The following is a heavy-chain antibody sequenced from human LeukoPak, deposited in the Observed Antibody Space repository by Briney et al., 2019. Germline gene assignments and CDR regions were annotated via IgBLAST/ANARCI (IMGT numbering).Heavy chain of an antibody. D-gene: IGHD3-22*01. Sequence: ASVKVSCKASGYTFTGYYMHWVRQAPGQGLEWMGWINPNSGGTNYAQKFQGRVTMTRDTSISTAYMELSSLRSEDTAVYYCAADRYYYDSSGYYPLADYWGQGTLVTVSS. CDR2: INPNSGGT. CDR1: GYTFTGYY. CDR3: AADRYYYDSSGYYPLADY. V-gene: IGHV1-2*02. J-gene: IGHJ4*02.